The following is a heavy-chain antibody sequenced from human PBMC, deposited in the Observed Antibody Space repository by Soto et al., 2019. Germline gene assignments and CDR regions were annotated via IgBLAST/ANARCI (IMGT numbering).Heavy chain of an antibody. D-gene: IGHD2-2*01. J-gene: IGHJ4*02. V-gene: IGHV3-11*01. Sequence: GGSLRLSCAASGFTFSDYYMSWIRQAPGKGLEWVSYISSSGSTIYYADSVKGRFTISRDNAKNSLYLQMNSLRAEDTAVYYCARVPILADIVVVPAAMKYFDYWGQGTLVTVSS. CDR1: GFTFSDYY. CDR3: ARVPILADIVVVPAAMKYFDY. CDR2: ISSSGSTI.